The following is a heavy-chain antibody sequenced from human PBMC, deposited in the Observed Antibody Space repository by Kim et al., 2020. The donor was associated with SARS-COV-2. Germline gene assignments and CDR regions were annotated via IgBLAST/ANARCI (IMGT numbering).Heavy chain of an antibody. CDR1: GFTFSSYW. V-gene: IGHV3-7*03. CDR3: ARGTYYYDSSGYYYGYYFDY. J-gene: IGHJ4*02. D-gene: IGHD3-22*01. CDR2: IKQDGSEK. Sequence: GGSLRLSCAASGFTFSSYWMSWVRQAPGKGLEWVANIKQDGSEKYYVDSVKGRFTISRDNAKNSLYLQMNSLRAEDTAVYYCARGTYYYDSSGYYYGYYFDYWGQGTLVTVAS.